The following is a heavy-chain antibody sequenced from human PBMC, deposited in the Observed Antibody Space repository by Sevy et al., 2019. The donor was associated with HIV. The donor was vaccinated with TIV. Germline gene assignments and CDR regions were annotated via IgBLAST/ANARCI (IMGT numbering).Heavy chain of an antibody. D-gene: IGHD2-2*02. CDR1: GGSISSSSYY. J-gene: IGHJ2*01. CDR3: ARGLVVVPAAIGENWYFDL. CDR2: IYYSGST. Sequence: SETLSLTCTVSGGSISSSSYYWGWIRQPPGKGLEWIGSIYYSGSTYYNPSLKSRVTISVDTSKNQFSLKLSSVTAADTAVYYCARGLVVVPAAIGENWYFDLWGRGTLVTVSS. V-gene: IGHV4-39*01.